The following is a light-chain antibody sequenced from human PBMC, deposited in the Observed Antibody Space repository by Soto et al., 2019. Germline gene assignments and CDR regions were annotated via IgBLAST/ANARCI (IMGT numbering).Light chain of an antibody. V-gene: IGKV3-11*01. J-gene: IGKJ5*01. CDR3: QQHTNWPPSIT. CDR2: DAS. CDR1: QSVSSY. Sequence: EIVLTQSPATLSLSPGERATFSCRASQSVSSYLAWFQQKPGQAPRLLIYDASHRATGIAARCSGSGSGTDFTLTISSLEPEDFAVYYCQQHTNWPPSITFGQGTRLEIK.